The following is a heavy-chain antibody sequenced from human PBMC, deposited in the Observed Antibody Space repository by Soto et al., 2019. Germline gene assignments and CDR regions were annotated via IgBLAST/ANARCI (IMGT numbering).Heavy chain of an antibody. D-gene: IGHD5-18*01. V-gene: IGHV3-53*01. J-gene: IGHJ4*02. Sequence: VGSLRLSCAASWFTVSSNYMSWVRQAPGKGLEWVSVIYSGGSTYYADSVKGRFTISRDNSKNTLYLQMNSLRAEDTAVYYCARGDTAMAFDYWGQGTLVTVSS. CDR3: ARGDTAMAFDY. CDR1: WFTVSSNY. CDR2: IYSGGST.